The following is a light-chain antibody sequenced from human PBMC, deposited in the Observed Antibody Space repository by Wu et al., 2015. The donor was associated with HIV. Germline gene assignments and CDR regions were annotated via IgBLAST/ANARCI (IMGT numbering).Light chain of an antibody. CDR3: QQYGSSPPRLT. V-gene: IGKV3-20*01. Sequence: EIVLTQSPGTLSLSPGERATLSCRASQSVSSSYLAWYQQKPGQAPRLLIYGASSRATGIPDRFGGSGSGTDFTLTISRLEPEDFAVYYCQQYGSSPPRLTFGGGTKVEI. CDR2: GAS. CDR1: QSVSSSY. J-gene: IGKJ4*01.